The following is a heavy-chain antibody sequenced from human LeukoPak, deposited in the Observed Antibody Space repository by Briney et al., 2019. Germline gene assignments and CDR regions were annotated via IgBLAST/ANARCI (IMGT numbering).Heavy chain of an antibody. CDR3: ARDRVPVYAMALYYYYGMDV. Sequence: ASVKVSCKASGGTFSSYAVSWVRQAPGQGLEWMGWINPNSGGTNYAQKFQGWVTMTRDTSISTAYMELSRLRSDDTAVYYCARDRVPVYAMALYYYYGMDVWGQGTTVTVSS. D-gene: IGHD2-8*01. CDR1: GGTFSSYA. CDR2: INPNSGGT. V-gene: IGHV1-2*04. J-gene: IGHJ6*02.